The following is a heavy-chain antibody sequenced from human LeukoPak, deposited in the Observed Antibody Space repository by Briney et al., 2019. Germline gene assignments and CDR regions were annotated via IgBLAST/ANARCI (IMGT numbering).Heavy chain of an antibody. CDR2: INHSGST. V-gene: IGHV4-34*01. J-gene: IGHJ6*02. D-gene: IGHD2-15*01. Sequence: SETLSLTCAAYGGSFSGYYWSWIRQPPGKGLEWIGEINHSGSTNYNPSLKSRVTISVDTSKNQFSLKLSSVTAADTAVYYCATRGGSLWGQGTTVTVSS. CDR3: ATRGGSL. CDR1: GGSFSGYY.